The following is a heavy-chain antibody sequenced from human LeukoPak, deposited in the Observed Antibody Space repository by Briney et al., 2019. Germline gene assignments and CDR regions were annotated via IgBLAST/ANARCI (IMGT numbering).Heavy chain of an antibody. D-gene: IGHD3-22*01. CDR1: GFSLTSHA. CDR3: ARGGSYNYDSSGYYSNWFDP. V-gene: IGHV3-74*01. CDR2: INSDGSST. J-gene: IGHJ5*02. Sequence: GGSLRLSCEVSGFSLTSHAMSWVRQAPGKGLVWVSRINSDGSSTNYADSVKGRFTISRDNAKNTLYLQMNSLRAEDTAVYNCARGGSYNYDSSGYYSNWFDPWGQGTLVTVSS.